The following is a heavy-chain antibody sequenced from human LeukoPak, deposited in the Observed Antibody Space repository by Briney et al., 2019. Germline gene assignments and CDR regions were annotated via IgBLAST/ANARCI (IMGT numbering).Heavy chain of an antibody. CDR2: IYYSGST. V-gene: IGHV4-30-4*01. Sequence: SETLSLTCTVSGDSISSDNYYWNWIRQPPGKGLGWIGYIYYSGSTYYNPSLKSRITISVDTSKNQFSLKLSSVTAADTAVYYCARAPYSSSSARRIDYWGQGTLITVSS. CDR1: GDSISSDNYY. D-gene: IGHD6-6*01. J-gene: IGHJ4*02. CDR3: ARAPYSSSSARRIDY.